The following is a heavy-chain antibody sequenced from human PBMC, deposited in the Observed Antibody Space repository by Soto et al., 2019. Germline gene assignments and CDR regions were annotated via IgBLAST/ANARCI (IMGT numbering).Heavy chain of an antibody. Sequence: GKSQRLVCTACGFTFSSYAMHWGRQAPGKVLEWVAVISYDGSNKYYADSVKGRFTISRGNSKNTLYLQMHSLRAEDTAVYYCARDGSYMTPVTTDYGMDVWGQGTTVTVS. J-gene: IGHJ6*02. CDR3: ARDGSYMTPVTTDYGMDV. D-gene: IGHD4-17*01. V-gene: IGHV3-30-3*01. CDR1: GFTFSSYA. CDR2: ISYDGSNK.